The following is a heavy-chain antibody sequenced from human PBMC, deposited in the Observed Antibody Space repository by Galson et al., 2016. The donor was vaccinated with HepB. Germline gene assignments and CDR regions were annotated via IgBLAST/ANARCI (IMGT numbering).Heavy chain of an antibody. Sequence: SLRLSCAASGFSFSNYAMSWVRQAPGKGLEWVSVISGSGDSTYYADSVKGRFTISRDNSKKTLFLQMDSLRAEDTAVYYCAFSWRGCSSTTCYFDFDFWGQGTLVTVSS. V-gene: IGHV3-23*01. D-gene: IGHD2-2*01. CDR2: ISGSGDST. CDR3: AFSWRGCSSTTCYFDFDF. J-gene: IGHJ4*02. CDR1: GFSFSNYA.